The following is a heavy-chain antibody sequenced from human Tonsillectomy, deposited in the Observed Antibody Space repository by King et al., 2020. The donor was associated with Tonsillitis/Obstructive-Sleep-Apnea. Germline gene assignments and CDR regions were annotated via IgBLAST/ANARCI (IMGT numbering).Heavy chain of an antibody. Sequence: VQLVQSGAEVKKPGASVKVSCKASGYAFTSYGISWVRQAPGQGLEWMGWINAYNGNTNYAQKLQGRVTMTTDTSTSTAFMELRSLRSDDTAVYYCARVPWFAEFSASPHFDYWGQGTLVTVSS. J-gene: IGHJ4*02. D-gene: IGHD3-10*01. V-gene: IGHV1-18*01. CDR3: ARVPWFAEFSASPHFDY. CDR2: INAYNGNT. CDR1: GYAFTSYG.